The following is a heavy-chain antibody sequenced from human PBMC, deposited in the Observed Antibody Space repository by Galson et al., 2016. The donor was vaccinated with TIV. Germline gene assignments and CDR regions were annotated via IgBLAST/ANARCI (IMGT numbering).Heavy chain of an antibody. CDR2: IIAIFGIP. Sequence: SVKVSCKASGGIFRSYAISWVRQAPGQGLEWMGGIIAIFGIPNYAQKFQGRVTITADELTSTAYMELSSLRSEDTAMYYCARARGYSGHEGNYWGQGTLVTVSS. D-gene: IGHD5-12*01. V-gene: IGHV1-69*13. CDR3: ARARGYSGHEGNY. CDR1: GGIFRSYA. J-gene: IGHJ4*02.